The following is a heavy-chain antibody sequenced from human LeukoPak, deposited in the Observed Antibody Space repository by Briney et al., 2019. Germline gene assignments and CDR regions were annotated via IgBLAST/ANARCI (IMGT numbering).Heavy chain of an antibody. V-gene: IGHV3-74*01. CDR1: RVTFSDFW. CDR3: TRGGYSGSYYRFS. D-gene: IGHD6-25*01. J-gene: IGHJ4*02. Sequence: GGSLRLSCAASRVTFSDFWMHWVRQAPGKGPEWLSRTSKDGSHTVYADSAKGRFTASRDNTKNTVYLEVTNLRPEDTAVYYCTRGGYSGSYYRFSWGQGTPVTVAS. CDR2: TSKDGSHT.